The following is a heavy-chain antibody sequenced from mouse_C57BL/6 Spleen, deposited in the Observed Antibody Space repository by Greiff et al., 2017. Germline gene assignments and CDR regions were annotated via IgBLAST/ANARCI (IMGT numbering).Heavy chain of an antibody. CDR1: GYSFTSYY. Sequence: QVQLQQSGPELVKPGASVKISCKASGYSFTSYYIHWVKQRPGQGLEWIGWIYPGSGNTKYNEKFKGKATLTADTSSSTAYMQLSSLTSEDSAVYYCARGGGNYDYYAMDYWGQGTSVTVSS. CDR2: IYPGSGNT. CDR3: ARGGGNYDYYAMDY. J-gene: IGHJ4*01. V-gene: IGHV1-66*01. D-gene: IGHD2-1*01.